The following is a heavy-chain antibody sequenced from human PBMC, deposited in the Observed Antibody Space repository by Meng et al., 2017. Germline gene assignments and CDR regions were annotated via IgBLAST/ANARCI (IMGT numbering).Heavy chain of an antibody. V-gene: IGHV1-2*06. CDR3: ARDEDISAAGKLFGDY. D-gene: IGHD6-25*01. J-gene: IGHJ4*02. CDR2: INPKSGDT. CDR1: GYNFPDYY. Sequence: QGRVVQSGGEVKNPGASVKVSCKPSGYNFPDYYIHWVRRAPGQGLEWMGRINPKSGDTHYAQKFQARVTMTGDTSISTAYMELSGLRSDDTAMYYCARDEDISAAGKLFGDYWGQGTLVTVSS.